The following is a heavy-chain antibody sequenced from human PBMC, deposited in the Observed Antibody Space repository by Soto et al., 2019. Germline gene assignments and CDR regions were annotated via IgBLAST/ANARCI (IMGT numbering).Heavy chain of an antibody. V-gene: IGHV5-51*01. CDR2: IYPGDSDT. CDR1: GYSFTSYW. J-gene: IGHJ6*03. D-gene: IGHD6-13*01. Sequence: PGESLKISCKGSGYSFTSYWIGWVRQMPGKGLEWMGIIYPGDSDTRYSPSFQGQVTISADKSISTAYLQWSSLKASDTAMYYCAIHVEEINSSSWRFEVYYYMDALGKGATVTVSS. CDR3: AIHVEEINSSSWRFEVYYYMDA.